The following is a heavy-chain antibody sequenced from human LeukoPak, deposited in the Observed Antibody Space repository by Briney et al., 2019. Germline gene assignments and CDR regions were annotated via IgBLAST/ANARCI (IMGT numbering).Heavy chain of an antibody. D-gene: IGHD3-9*01. CDR1: GFTFSSYG. CDR2: IRYDGSNK. CDR3: AKDHDILTGYYGAPHDAFDI. V-gene: IGHV3-30*02. Sequence: GGSLRLSCAASGFTFSSYGMHWVRQAPGKGLEWVAFIRYDGSNKYYADSVKGRFTISRDNSKNTLYLQMNSLRAEDTAVYYCAKDHDILTGYYGAPHDAFDIWGQGTMVTVSS. J-gene: IGHJ3*02.